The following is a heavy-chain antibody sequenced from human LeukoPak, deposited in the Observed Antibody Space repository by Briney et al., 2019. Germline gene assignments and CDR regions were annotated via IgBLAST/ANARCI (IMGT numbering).Heavy chain of an antibody. V-gene: IGHV4-39*01. CDR3: ARPHIANYDFWSGYGAFDI. Sequence: PSETLSLTCTVSGGSISSSSYYWGWIRQPPGKGLEWIVSIYYSGSTYYNPSLKSRVTISVDTSKNRFSLKLSSVTAADTAVYYCARPHIANYDFWSGYGAFDIWGQGTMVTVSS. D-gene: IGHD3-3*01. J-gene: IGHJ3*02. CDR2: IYYSGST. CDR1: GGSISSSSYY.